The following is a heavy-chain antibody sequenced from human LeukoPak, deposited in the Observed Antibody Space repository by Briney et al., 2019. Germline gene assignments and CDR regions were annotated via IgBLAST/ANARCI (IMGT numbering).Heavy chain of an antibody. CDR3: ARDCANGVCYNWFDP. D-gene: IGHD2-8*01. Sequence: GGSLRLSCAASGFTFSSYSMNWVRQAPGKGLEWVSSISSSSSYIYYADSVKGRFTISRDNAKNSLYLQMNSLRAEDTAVYYCARDCANGVCYNWFDPWGQGTRVTVSS. CDR2: ISSSSSYI. J-gene: IGHJ5*02. V-gene: IGHV3-21*01. CDR1: GFTFSSYS.